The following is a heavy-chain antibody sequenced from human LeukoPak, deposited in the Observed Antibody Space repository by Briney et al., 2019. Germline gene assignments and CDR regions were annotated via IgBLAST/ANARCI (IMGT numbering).Heavy chain of an antibody. J-gene: IGHJ4*02. D-gene: IGHD5-18*01. CDR3: VREARGYHYTYFDY. Sequence: GGSLRLSCTASGFTLGSHDMHWVRQIPGQGLEGVAAVSSGFHAFFADSVQGRFTVSREDARNSLYLQMNSLRAGDTAVYYCVREARGYHYTYFDYWGQGTLVTVSS. CDR2: VSSGFHA. V-gene: IGHV3-13*01. CDR1: GFTLGSHD.